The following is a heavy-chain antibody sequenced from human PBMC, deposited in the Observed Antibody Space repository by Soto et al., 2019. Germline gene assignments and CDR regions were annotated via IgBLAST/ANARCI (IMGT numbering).Heavy chain of an antibody. D-gene: IGHD3-22*01. CDR3: ARHYYDSSGYPAPYYRGMDV. J-gene: IGHJ6*02. Sequence: SETLSLTCTVSGGSISSSGYYWGWIRQSPGKGLEWIGTIFYSGTTYYNPSLESRITISQDTSNNQFSLKLTSVTAADTAVYYCARHYYDSSGYPAPYYRGMDVWGQGTRVTVSS. CDR2: IFYSGTT. CDR1: GGSISSSGYY. V-gene: IGHV4-39*01.